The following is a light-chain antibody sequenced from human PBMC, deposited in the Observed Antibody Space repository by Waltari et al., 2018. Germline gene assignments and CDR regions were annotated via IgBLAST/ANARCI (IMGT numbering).Light chain of an antibody. Sequence: DIQMTQSPSTLSADVGDRVIITCRASQRFKNNLAWYPQKPGKAPKVLVHKSSRLESGVPSRFSGSGYGTEFTLTISSLQPDDFATYYCQEYDSLPVTFGGGTKVEIK. CDR2: KSS. J-gene: IGKJ4*01. CDR3: QEYDSLPVT. CDR1: QRFKNN. V-gene: IGKV1-5*03.